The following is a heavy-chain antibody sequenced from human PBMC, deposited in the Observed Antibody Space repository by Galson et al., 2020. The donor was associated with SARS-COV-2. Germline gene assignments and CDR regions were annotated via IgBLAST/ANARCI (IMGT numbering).Heavy chain of an antibody. CDR1: GFTFSSYG. CDR3: AREVRDSEGYNWFDA. J-gene: IGHJ5*02. V-gene: IGHV3-33*01. D-gene: IGHD2-15*01. Sequence: SCAASGFTFSSYGMHWVRQAPGKGLEWVAVIWYDGSNKYYAPSVKGRLTISRDNSKNTLYLQMNSLRAEDTAVYYCAREVRDSEGYNWFDAWGQGTLVTVSS. CDR2: IWYDGSNK.